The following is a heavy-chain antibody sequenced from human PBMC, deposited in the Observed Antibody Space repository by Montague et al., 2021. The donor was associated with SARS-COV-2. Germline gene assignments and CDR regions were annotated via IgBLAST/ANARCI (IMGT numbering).Heavy chain of an antibody. J-gene: IGHJ3*02. CDR2: TGST. CDR3: TRHITGSGNAFDI. D-gene: IGHD3-10*01. Sequence: TGSTYYNPSLKSRVTLSVDTSKNQFSLKLSSVTAADTAVYYCTRHITGSGNAFDIWGQGTMVTVSS. V-gene: IGHV4-39*01.